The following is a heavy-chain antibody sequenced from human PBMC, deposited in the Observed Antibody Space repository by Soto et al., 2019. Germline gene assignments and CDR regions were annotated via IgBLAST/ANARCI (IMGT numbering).Heavy chain of an antibody. V-gene: IGHV3-23*01. Sequence: EVQLLESGGGLVQPGGSLRLSCAAAGFTFSSYAMGWVRQAPGKGLEWVSAISASGGSTYYADSVRGRFTISRDNSKNTVYLQVNSLRAEDTAVYCCANVQCGGGSCYIPYYFYYLGQGTLVPVSS. D-gene: IGHD2-15*01. CDR2: ISASGGST. CDR1: GFTFSSYA. J-gene: IGHJ4*02. CDR3: ANVQCGGGSCYIPYYFYY.